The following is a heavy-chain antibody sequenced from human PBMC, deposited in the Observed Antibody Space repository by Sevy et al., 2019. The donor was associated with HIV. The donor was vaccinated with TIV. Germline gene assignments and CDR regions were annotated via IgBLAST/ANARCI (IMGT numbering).Heavy chain of an antibody. D-gene: IGHD3-16*01. CDR1: GFTFSDYG. V-gene: IGHV3-30*03. CDR2: MSIDGNDK. CDR3: ARVSTVGAMMDALDT. Sequence: GGSLRLSCAASGFTFSDYGVHWVRQTPHKGLEWVAVMSIDGNDKHSAGSARGQFTISGDKSKTTLFLELNSLRHEDTAVYFCARVSTVGAMMDALDTWGQGTMVTVSS. J-gene: IGHJ3*02.